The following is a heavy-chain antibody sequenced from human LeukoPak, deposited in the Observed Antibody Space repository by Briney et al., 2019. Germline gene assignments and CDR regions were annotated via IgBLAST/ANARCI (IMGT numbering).Heavy chain of an antibody. V-gene: IGHV3-33*01. J-gene: IGHJ4*02. CDR1: GFTFSSYG. Sequence: GRSLRLSCAASGFTFSSYGMHWVRQAPVKGLEWVAVIWDDGSKKYYADSVKGRFTISRDNSKNTVYLQMNSLRVEDTAPYYCARDLGRGNTPFDYWGQGILVTVSS. CDR3: ARDLGRGNTPFDY. D-gene: IGHD3-16*01. CDR2: IWDDGSKK.